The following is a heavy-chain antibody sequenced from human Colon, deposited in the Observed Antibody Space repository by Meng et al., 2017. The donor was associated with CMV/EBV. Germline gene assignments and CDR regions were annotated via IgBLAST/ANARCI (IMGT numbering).Heavy chain of an antibody. CDR1: GFTFSDYY. CDR2: ISSSGSTT. CDR3: AKLGNYYDTSGYTI. V-gene: IGHV3-11*01. D-gene: IGHD3-22*01. Sequence: GGSLRLSCAASGFTFSDYYMIWIRQAPGKGLEWVSYISSSGSTTYHADSVKGRFTISRDNAKNSLYLQMNSLRADDTAVYYSAKLGNYYDTSGYTIWGQGTPVTVSS. J-gene: IGHJ4*02.